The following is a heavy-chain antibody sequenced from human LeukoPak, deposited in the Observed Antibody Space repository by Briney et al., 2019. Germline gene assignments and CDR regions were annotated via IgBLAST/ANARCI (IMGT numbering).Heavy chain of an antibody. Sequence: GGSLRLSCAASGFTFSSYSMNWVRQAPGKGLEWVSSISSSSSYIYYADSVKGRFTISRDNAKNSLYLQMNSLRVEDTAVYYCARAHMDAFDIWGQGTMVTVSS. CDR1: GFTFSSYS. V-gene: IGHV3-21*01. J-gene: IGHJ3*02. CDR2: ISSSSSYI. D-gene: IGHD2-21*01. CDR3: ARAHMDAFDI.